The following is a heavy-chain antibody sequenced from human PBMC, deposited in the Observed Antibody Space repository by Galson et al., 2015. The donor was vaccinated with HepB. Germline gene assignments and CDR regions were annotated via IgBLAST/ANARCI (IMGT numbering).Heavy chain of an antibody. J-gene: IGHJ3*02. V-gene: IGHV3-23*01. CDR1: GFTFSSYA. CDR2: ISASGGGT. Sequence: LRLSCAASGFTFSSYAMIWVRQAPGKGLEWVSLISASGGGTYYEDSVKGRFTISRDSSKNTLYLQMNSLRAEDTAVYYCAKYYANAFDIWGQGTMVTVS. D-gene: IGHD2-2*01. CDR3: AKYYANAFDI.